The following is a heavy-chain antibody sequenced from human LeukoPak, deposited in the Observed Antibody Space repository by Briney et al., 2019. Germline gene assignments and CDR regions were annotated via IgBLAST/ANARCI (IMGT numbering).Heavy chain of an antibody. CDR2: INPNSGGT. D-gene: IGHD1-7*01. J-gene: IGHJ4*02. Sequence: ASVKVSCKASGYTFTGYYMHWVRQAPGQGLEWMGWINPNSGGTNYAQKFQGRVTMTRDTSISTAYMELSRLRSDDTAVYYCARGRAGTTTVASCWGQGTLVTVSS. CDR1: GYTFTGYY. V-gene: IGHV1-2*02. CDR3: ARGRAGTTTVASC.